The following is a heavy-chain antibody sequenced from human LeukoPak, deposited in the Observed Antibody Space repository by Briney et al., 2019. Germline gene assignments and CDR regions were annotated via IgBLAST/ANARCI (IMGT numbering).Heavy chain of an antibody. CDR1: GFTFSSYS. J-gene: IGHJ4*02. V-gene: IGHV3-48*01. Sequence: GGSLRLSCAASGFTFSSYSMNWVRQAPGKGLEWVSYISSSSSTIYYADSVTGRFTISRDNAKNTLYLQMNSLRAEDTAVYYCARDAGGDNWNDGPSYFDYWGQGTLVTVSS. CDR3: ARDAGGDNWNDGPSYFDY. CDR2: ISSSSSTI. D-gene: IGHD1-1*01.